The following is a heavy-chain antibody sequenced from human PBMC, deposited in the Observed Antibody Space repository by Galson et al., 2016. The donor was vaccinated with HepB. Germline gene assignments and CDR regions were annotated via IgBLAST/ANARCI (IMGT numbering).Heavy chain of an antibody. Sequence: SLRLSCAASGFTFSYYSMHWVRQAPGRGLERVAVISYDGNNEYYADSVKGRFTISRDTSKNTLYLQMNSLRAEDTAVYYCARDKPRPRVVGNYFDYWGQGTLVTVAS. D-gene: IGHD2-2*01. J-gene: IGHJ4*02. CDR3: ARDKPRPRVVGNYFDY. V-gene: IGHV3-30-3*01. CDR1: GFTFSYYS. CDR2: ISYDGNNE.